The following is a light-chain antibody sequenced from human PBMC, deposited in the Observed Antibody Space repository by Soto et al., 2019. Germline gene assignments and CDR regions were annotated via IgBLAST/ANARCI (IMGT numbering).Light chain of an antibody. V-gene: IGKV1-9*01. Sequence: ILLTQYPSSLSASVGDRVTITCRASQGIDTSLAWYQQKPGKAPKLLIYAASNFQSGVPSRFSGSGSGTHFTLTISSLQPEDFATYYCQQSDHSPIYTFGQGTRLEI. CDR2: AAS. J-gene: IGKJ5*01. CDR1: QGIDTS. CDR3: QQSDHSPIYT.